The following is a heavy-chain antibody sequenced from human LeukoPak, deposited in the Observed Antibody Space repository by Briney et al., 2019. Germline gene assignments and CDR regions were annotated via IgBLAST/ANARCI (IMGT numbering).Heavy chain of an antibody. CDR3: ARAGTCSSTSCDGGIEY. D-gene: IGHD2-2*01. J-gene: IGHJ4*02. CDR2: ISTTSTYI. CDR1: GFAFSSYN. Sequence: GGSLRLSXAASGFAFSSYNMKWVRQAPGEGLEWVSFISTTSTYIYYADSVKGRFTVSRDNSKNLLYLQMDSLRVEDTAVYYCARAGTCSSTSCDGGIEYWGQGTLVTVSS. V-gene: IGHV3-21*06.